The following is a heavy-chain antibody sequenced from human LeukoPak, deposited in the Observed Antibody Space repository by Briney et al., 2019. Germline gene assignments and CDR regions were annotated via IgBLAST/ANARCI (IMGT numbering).Heavy chain of an antibody. J-gene: IGHJ4*02. CDR2: IYTSGST. Sequence: SETLSLTCTVSGGSISSYYWSWIRQPAGKGLEWIGRIYTSGSTNYNPSLKSRVTMSVDTSKNQFSLKLSSVTAADTAVYYCARDPSPLVGATEESFFDYWGQGTLVTVSS. V-gene: IGHV4-4*07. CDR3: ARDPSPLVGATEESFFDY. CDR1: GGSISSYY. D-gene: IGHD1-26*01.